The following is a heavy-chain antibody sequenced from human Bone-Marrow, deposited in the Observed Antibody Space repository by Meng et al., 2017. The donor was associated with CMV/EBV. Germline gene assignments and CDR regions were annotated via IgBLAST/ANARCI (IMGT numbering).Heavy chain of an antibody. V-gene: IGHV4-59*01. CDR1: GGSISRYY. CDR3: AIGYCSSTSCYRGYGMDV. Sequence: GSLRLSCIVAGGSISRYYWSWIRQPPGKGLEWIGYIYYSGSTNYNPSLKSRVTISVDTSKNQFSLKLSSVTAADTAVYYCAIGYCSSTSCYRGYGMDVWGQGTTVTVSS. CDR2: IYYSGST. J-gene: IGHJ6*02. D-gene: IGHD2-2*02.